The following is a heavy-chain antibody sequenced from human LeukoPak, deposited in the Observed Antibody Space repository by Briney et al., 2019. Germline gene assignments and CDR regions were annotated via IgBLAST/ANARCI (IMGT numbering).Heavy chain of an antibody. CDR2: INHSGST. D-gene: IGHD3-16*02. Sequence: SETLSLTCAVYGGSFSGYYWSWIRQPPGKGLEWIGEINHSGSTNYNPSLKSRVTISVDTSKNKFSLKLSSVTAADTAVYYCARGGYDYVWGSYRYTVQAFDIWGQGTMVTVSS. CDR3: ARGGYDYVWGSYRYTVQAFDI. V-gene: IGHV4-34*01. J-gene: IGHJ3*02. CDR1: GGSFSGYY.